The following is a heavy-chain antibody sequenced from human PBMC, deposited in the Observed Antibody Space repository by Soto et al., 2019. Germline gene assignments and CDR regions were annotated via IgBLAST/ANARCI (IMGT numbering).Heavy chain of an antibody. Sequence: EXXXXTCAVXXXSFSGYYXGXXRQPPGKGLEXXGEINHSGSTNYNPSLKSRVTISVDTSKNQXXXKLSSVTAADTAVYYCARGPTTYYYDSSGYYPFDYWGQGTLVTVSS. D-gene: IGHD3-22*01. J-gene: IGHJ4*02. V-gene: IGHV4-34*01. CDR2: INHSGST. CDR1: XXSFSGYY. CDR3: ARGPTTYYYDSSGYYPFDY.